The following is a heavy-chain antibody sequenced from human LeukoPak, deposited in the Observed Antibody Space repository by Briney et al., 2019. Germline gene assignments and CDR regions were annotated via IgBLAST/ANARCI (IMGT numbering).Heavy chain of an antibody. V-gene: IGHV3-30-3*01. CDR3: ARDLDEWELLDDY. Sequence: GSLRLSCAASGFTFSSYAMHWVRQAPGKGLEWVAVISYDGSNKYYADSVKGRFTISRDNAKNSLYLQMNSLRAEDTAVYYCARDLDEWELLDDYWGQGTLVTVSS. CDR1: GFTFSSYA. CDR2: ISYDGSNK. D-gene: IGHD1-26*01. J-gene: IGHJ4*02.